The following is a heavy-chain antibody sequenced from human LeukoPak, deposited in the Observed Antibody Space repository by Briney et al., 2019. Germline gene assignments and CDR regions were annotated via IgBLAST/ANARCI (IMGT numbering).Heavy chain of an antibody. V-gene: IGHV3-49*04. D-gene: IGHD2-15*01. CDR3: SALTPGVLVAEPFDP. J-gene: IGHJ5*02. Sequence: TGGSLRLSCAASGFTFSSYSMNWVRQAPGKGLEWVGFIRSKAYGGTTEYAASAEGRFTISRDDSKNIAYLQMNSLKTEDTAVYYCSALTPGVLVAEPFDPWGQGTLVTVSS. CDR1: GFTFSSYS. CDR2: IRSKAYGGTT.